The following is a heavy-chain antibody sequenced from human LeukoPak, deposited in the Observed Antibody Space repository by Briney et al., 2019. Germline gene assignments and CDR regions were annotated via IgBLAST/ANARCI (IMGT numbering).Heavy chain of an antibody. CDR1: GGSISSGSYY. Sequence: PSETLSLTCTVSGGSISSGSYYWSWIRQPAGKGLEWIGRIYTSGSTNYNPSLKSRVTISVDTSKNQFSLKLSSVTAADTAVYYCARELWDMVRGVIILIVDYWGQGTLVTVSS. D-gene: IGHD3-10*01. V-gene: IGHV4-61*02. J-gene: IGHJ4*02. CDR3: ARELWDMVRGVIILIVDY. CDR2: IYTSGST.